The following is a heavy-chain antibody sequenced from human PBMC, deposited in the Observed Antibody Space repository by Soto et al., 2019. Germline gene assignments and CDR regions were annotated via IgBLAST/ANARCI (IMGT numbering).Heavy chain of an antibody. CDR1: GVTVSSNY. Sequence: ESVGGLVQPGGSLILYCEASGVTVSSNYMTWVRQAPGKGLEWISVIYNGGSTFSADSVKGRFTISRDNSKNTLYLQMNSLRAEDPGVYYGASTYTWSYYVAYWVQGTMFTVSS. CDR2: IYNGGST. CDR3: ASTYTWSYYVAY. J-gene: IGHJ4*02. D-gene: IGHD1-26*01. V-gene: IGHV3-66*01.